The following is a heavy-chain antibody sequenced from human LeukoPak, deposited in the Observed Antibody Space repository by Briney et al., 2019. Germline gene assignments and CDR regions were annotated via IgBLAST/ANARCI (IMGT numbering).Heavy chain of an antibody. Sequence: SETLSLTCAVYGGSFSGYYWSWIRQPPGKGLEWIGEINHSGSTNYNPSLKSRVTISVDTSKNQFSLKLSSVTAADTAVYYCARVAYYYDSSGYYSHYYYYYMDVWGKGTTVTISS. V-gene: IGHV4-34*01. CDR1: GGSFSGYY. CDR2: INHSGST. CDR3: ARVAYYYDSSGYYSHYYYYYMDV. D-gene: IGHD3-22*01. J-gene: IGHJ6*03.